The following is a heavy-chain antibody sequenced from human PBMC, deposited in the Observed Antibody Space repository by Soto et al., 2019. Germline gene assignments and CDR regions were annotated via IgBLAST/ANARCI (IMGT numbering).Heavy chain of an antibody. J-gene: IGHJ6*02. CDR2: IVVGSGNT. V-gene: IGHV1-58*01. CDR3: AAEQPFKVLRFLESLGV. Sequence: ASVKVSCKASGFTFTSSAVQWVRQARGQRLEWIGWIVVGSGNTNYAQKFQERVTITRDMSTSTAYMELSSLRSEDTAVYYCAAEQPFKVLRFLESLGVWGQGITLTVSS. CDR1: GFTFTSSA. D-gene: IGHD3-3*01.